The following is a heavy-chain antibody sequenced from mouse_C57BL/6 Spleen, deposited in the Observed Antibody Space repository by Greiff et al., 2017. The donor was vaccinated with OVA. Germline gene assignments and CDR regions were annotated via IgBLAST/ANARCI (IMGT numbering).Heavy chain of an antibody. J-gene: IGHJ2*01. CDR3: ARGWLRRYYFDY. V-gene: IGHV5-6*02. D-gene: IGHD2-2*01. CDR2: ISSGGSYT. Sequence: DVMLVESGGDLVKPGGSLKLSCAASGFTFSSYGMSWVRQTPDKRLEWVATISSGGSYTYYPDSVKGRFTISRDNAKNTLYLQMSSLKSEDTAMYYCARGWLRRYYFDYWGQGTTLTVSS. CDR1: GFTFSSYG.